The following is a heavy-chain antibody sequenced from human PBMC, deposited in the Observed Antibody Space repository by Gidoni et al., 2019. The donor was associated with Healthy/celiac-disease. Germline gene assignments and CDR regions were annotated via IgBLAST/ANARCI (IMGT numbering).Heavy chain of an antibody. CDR2: ISSSGSTR. Sequence: QVQLVESGGGLVTPGGSLRLSCAASGFTFSDYYLSWIRQAPGKGLEWFSYISSSGSTRYYADSVKGRFTISRDNAKNSLYLQMNSLRAEDTAVYYCARPSRYYDSSGYYWGGFDYWGQGTLVTVSS. CDR3: ARPSRYYDSSGYYWGGFDY. J-gene: IGHJ4*02. CDR1: GFTFSDYY. V-gene: IGHV3-11*01. D-gene: IGHD3-22*01.